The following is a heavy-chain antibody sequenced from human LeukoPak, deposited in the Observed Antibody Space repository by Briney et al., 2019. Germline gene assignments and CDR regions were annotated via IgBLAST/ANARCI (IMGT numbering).Heavy chain of an antibody. CDR3: ARQGHNFFDY. Sequence: GEPPQISCKGSGYSFTNYWISWVRPTPGKGLEWMGRIDPSDSYTNSSPSFQGHVTISADKSISTAYLQWSTLKASDTAMYYCARQGHNFFDYWGEGTLVTVSS. J-gene: IGHJ4*02. CDR1: GYSFTNYW. CDR2: IDPSDSYT. V-gene: IGHV5-10-1*01.